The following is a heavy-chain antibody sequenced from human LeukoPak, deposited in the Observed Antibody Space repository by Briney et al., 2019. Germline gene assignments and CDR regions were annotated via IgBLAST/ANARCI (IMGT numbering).Heavy chain of an antibody. CDR1: GFPFSSYA. Sequence: GGSLRLSCGASGFPFSSYAMSWVRQAPGKGLEWVSAVSGSGGTTYYADSVKGRFTISRDNSKNTLYLQMNSLRAEDTAVYYCAKSEYYDSSGPPSSFEYWGQGTLVTVSS. CDR3: AKSEYYDSSGPPSSFEY. V-gene: IGHV3-23*01. J-gene: IGHJ4*02. CDR2: VSGSGGTT. D-gene: IGHD3-22*01.